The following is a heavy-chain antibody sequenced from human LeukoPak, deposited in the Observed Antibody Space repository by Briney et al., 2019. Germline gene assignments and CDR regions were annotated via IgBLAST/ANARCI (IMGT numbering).Heavy chain of an antibody. D-gene: IGHD6-13*01. CDR1: GGSFSGYY. J-gene: IGHJ4*02. V-gene: IGHV4-34*01. CDR3: ARGVYIAAAQYGY. Sequence: PSETLSLTRAVYGGSFSGYYWSWIRQPPGKGLEWIGEINHSGSTNYNPSLKSRVTIPVDTSKNQFSLKLGSVTAADTAVYYCARGVYIAAAQYGYWGQGTLVTVSS. CDR2: INHSGST.